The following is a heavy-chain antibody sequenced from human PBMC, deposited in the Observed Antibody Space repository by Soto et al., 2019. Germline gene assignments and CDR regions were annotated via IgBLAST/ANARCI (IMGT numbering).Heavy chain of an antibody. J-gene: IGHJ5*02. D-gene: IGHD4-17*01. CDR1: GYSFTSYW. CDR2: IDPSDSYT. Sequence: GESLKISCKGSGYSFTSYWISWVRQMPGKGLEWMGRIDPSDSYTNYSPSFQGHVTISADKSVSTAYLQWSSLKASDTAMYYCARHYGGNSDWFDPWGQGTLVTVSS. V-gene: IGHV5-10-1*01. CDR3: ARHYGGNSDWFDP.